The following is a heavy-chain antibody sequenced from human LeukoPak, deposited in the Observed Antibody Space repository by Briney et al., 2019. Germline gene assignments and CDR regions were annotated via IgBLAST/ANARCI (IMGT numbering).Heavy chain of an antibody. Sequence: ASVKVSCKASGGTFSSYAISWVRQAPGQGLEWMGGIIPIFGTANYAQKFQGRVTITADESTSTAYMELSSLRSEDTAVYYCARGAQGVVVVPAALDWLDPWGQGTLVTVSS. D-gene: IGHD2-2*01. V-gene: IGHV1-69*13. CDR1: GGTFSSYA. CDR2: IIPIFGTA. CDR3: ARGAQGVVVVPAALDWLDP. J-gene: IGHJ5*02.